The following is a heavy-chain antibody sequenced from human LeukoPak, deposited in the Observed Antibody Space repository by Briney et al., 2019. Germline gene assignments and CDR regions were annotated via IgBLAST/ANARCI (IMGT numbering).Heavy chain of an antibody. V-gene: IGHV4-4*02. CDR3: ARVGGTNYYYGMDV. D-gene: IGHD1-26*01. Sequence: SETLSFTCAVSGGSISNENWWGWVRRPPGKGLEWIGEIYHSGSTNYIPSLKTRLTISVDKSKNQFSLKLSSVTAADTAVYYCARVGGTNYYYGMDVWGQGTTVTVSS. CDR1: GGSISNENW. CDR2: IYHSGST. J-gene: IGHJ6*02.